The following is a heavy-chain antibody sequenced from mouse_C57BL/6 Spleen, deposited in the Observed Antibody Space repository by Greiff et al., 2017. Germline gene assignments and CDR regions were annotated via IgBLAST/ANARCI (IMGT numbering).Heavy chain of an antibody. D-gene: IGHD3-2*02. CDR3: ASSDGGGVFDY. J-gene: IGHJ2*01. V-gene: IGHV1-69*01. CDR2: IDPSDSYT. Sequence: QVQLQQPGAELVMPGASVKLSCKASGYTFTSYWMHWVKQRPGQGLEWIGEIDPSDSYTNYNQKFKGKSTLTVDKSSSTAYMQLSRLTSEDSAVCYSASSDGGGVFDYWGQGTTLTVSS. CDR1: GYTFTSYW.